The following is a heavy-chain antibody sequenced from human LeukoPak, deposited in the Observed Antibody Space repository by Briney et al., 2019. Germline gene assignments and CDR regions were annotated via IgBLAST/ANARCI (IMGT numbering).Heavy chain of an antibody. CDR1: GFTVSANY. Sequence: GGSLRFSCAASGFTVSANYMSWVRQAPGQGLEWVSLIYTVGTTYYADSVKGRFTISRDNSKNTLYLQMNFLRVEDTALYYCARDSYSYDSSGLDAFDMWGQGTMVTVSS. CDR3: ARDSYSYDSSGLDAFDM. V-gene: IGHV3-66*02. CDR2: IYTVGTT. D-gene: IGHD3-22*01. J-gene: IGHJ3*02.